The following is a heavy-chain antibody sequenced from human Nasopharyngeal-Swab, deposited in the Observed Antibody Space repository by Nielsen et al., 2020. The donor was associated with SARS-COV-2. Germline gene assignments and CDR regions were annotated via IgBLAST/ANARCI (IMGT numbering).Heavy chain of an antibody. J-gene: IGHJ6*02. V-gene: IGHV1-18*01. CDR3: ARFNGNSIAAAGIARGYYYYYGMDV. CDR1: GYTFTSYG. CDR2: ISAYNGNT. D-gene: IGHD6-13*01. Sequence: ASVKVSCKASGYTFTSYGISWVRQAPGRGLEWMGWISAYNGNTNYAQKLQGRVTMTTDTSTSTAYMELRSLRSDDTAVYYYARFNGNSIAAAGIARGYYYYYGMDVWGQGTTVTVSS.